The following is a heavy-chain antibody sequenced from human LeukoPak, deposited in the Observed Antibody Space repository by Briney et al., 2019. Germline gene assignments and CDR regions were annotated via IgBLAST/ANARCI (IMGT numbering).Heavy chain of an antibody. V-gene: IGHV3-30*02. CDR3: ARGLPESNYYGSGWMGDAFDI. CDR2: IRYDGSNK. J-gene: IGHJ3*02. Sequence: GGSLRLSCAASGFTFSSYGMHWVRQAPGKGLEWVAFIRYDGSNKYYADSVKGRFTISRDNSKNTLYLQMNSLRAEDTAVYYCARGLPESNYYGSGWMGDAFDIWGQGTMVTVSS. CDR1: GFTFSSYG. D-gene: IGHD3-10*01.